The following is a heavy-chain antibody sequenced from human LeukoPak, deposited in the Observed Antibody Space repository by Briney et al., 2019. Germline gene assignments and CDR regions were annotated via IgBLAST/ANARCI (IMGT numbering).Heavy chain of an antibody. D-gene: IGHD2-15*01. CDR3: AKDLPRYCSGGSCYWGVA. V-gene: IGHV3-9*01. CDR2: ISWNSGSI. J-gene: IGHJ3*01. Sequence: GGSLRLSCAASGFTFDDYAMHWVRQAPGKGLEWVSGISWNSGSIGYADSVKGRFTISRDNAKNSLYLQMNSLRAEDTALYYCAKDLPRYCSGGSCYWGVAWGRGTMVTVSS. CDR1: GFTFDDYA.